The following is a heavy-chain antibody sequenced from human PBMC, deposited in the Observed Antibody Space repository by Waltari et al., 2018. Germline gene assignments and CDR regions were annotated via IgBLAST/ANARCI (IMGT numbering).Heavy chain of an antibody. CDR1: GYSFTSYW. J-gene: IGHJ3*02. V-gene: IGHV5-51*01. D-gene: IGHD3-22*01. Sequence: EVQLVQSGAEVKKPGESLKISCKGSGYSFTSYWIGWVRQMPGKGLEWMGISYPGDSDTRYSPSFQGQVTISADKSISTAYLQWSSLKASDTAMYYCARETYYYDSSGLLYAFDIWGQGTMVTVSS. CDR2: SYPGDSDT. CDR3: ARETYYYDSSGLLYAFDI.